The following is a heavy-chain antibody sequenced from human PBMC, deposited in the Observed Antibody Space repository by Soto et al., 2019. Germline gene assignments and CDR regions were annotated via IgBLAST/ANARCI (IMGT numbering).Heavy chain of an antibody. J-gene: IGHJ4*02. CDR3: AREPRSGGYLVD. D-gene: IGHD3-22*01. V-gene: IGHV4-31*03. Sequence: TLSLTCTVSGGSFSSGNYYWSWIRQHPGKGLEWIGYIYSGSTYYNPSLKSRVTISLDTSKNQFSLNLSSVTAADTAVYYCAREPRSGGYLVDWGQGTLVTVSS. CDR1: GGSFSSGNYY. CDR2: IYSGST.